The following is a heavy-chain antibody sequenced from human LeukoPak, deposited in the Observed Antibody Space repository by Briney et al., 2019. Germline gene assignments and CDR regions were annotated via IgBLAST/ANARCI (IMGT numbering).Heavy chain of an antibody. V-gene: IGHV4-4*07. D-gene: IGHD3-22*01. CDR2: IYTSGST. J-gene: IGHJ6*03. CDR3: ARATVGSSGYYGYYYMDV. CDR1: GGSLSSYY. Sequence: PSETLSLTCTVSGGSLSSYYWSWIRQPAGQGLEWIGRIYTSGSTNYNPSLKSRVTMSVDTSKNQFSLKLSSVTAADTAVYYCARATVGSSGYYGYYYMDVWGKGTTVTVSS.